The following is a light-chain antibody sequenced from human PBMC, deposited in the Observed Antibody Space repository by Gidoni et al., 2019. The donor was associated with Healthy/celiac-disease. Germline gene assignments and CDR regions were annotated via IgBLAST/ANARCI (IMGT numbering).Light chain of an antibody. V-gene: IGLV2-14*01. Sequence: QSALTQPDSVSGSPGQSITSPCTGTSSDVGGYNYVSWYQQHPGKAPKLMIYDVSNRPSGVSNRFSGSKSGHTASLTISGLQAEDEADYYCSSYTSSSIPYVFGTGTKVTVL. CDR3: SSYTSSSIPYV. CDR1: SSDVGGYNY. J-gene: IGLJ1*01. CDR2: DVS.